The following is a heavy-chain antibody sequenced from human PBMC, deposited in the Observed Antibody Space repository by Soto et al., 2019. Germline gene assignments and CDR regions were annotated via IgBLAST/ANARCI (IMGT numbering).Heavy chain of an antibody. V-gene: IGHV3-23*01. CDR2: ISGSGDST. Sequence: PGGSLRLSCAASGFTFSSNAMTWVRQAPGKGLEWVSSISGSGDSTYYADSVKGRFTISRDNSKNTLFLLMDSLRAEDTAVYYCARDSDNGGDSLLYYGRDVWGQGTTVTVSS. D-gene: IGHD2-21*02. CDR3: ARDSDNGGDSLLYYGRDV. CDR1: GFTFSSNA. J-gene: IGHJ6*02.